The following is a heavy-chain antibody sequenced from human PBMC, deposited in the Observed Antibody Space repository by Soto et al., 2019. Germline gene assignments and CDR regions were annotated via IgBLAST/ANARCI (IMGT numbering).Heavy chain of an antibody. Sequence: SETLSLTCTVSGGSVSSGSYYWSWIRQPPGKGLEWIGYIYYSGSTNYNPSLKSRVTISVDTSKNQFSLKLSSVTAADTAEYYGARGVDDTAMDYYYGMDVWGQGTTVTVSS. D-gene: IGHD5-18*01. CDR3: ARGVDDTAMDYYYGMDV. CDR1: GGSVSSGSYY. V-gene: IGHV4-61*01. J-gene: IGHJ6*02. CDR2: IYYSGST.